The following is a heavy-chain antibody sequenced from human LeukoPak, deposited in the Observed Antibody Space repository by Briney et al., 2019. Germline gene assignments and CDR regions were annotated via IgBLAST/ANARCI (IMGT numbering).Heavy chain of an antibody. D-gene: IGHD3-22*01. Sequence: SSVKVSCKASGGTFISYAITWGRQAPGQGLEWRGRIIPIFGTTNYAQKLQGRVTITTDESKSTAYMELSSLRSEDTAVYYCAKDYYDSSGYFDYWGQGTLVTVSS. J-gene: IGHJ4*02. CDR2: IIPIFGTT. CDR3: AKDYYDSSGYFDY. V-gene: IGHV1-69*05. CDR1: GGTFISYA.